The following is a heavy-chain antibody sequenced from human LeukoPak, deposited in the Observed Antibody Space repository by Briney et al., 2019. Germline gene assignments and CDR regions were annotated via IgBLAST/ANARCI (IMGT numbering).Heavy chain of an antibody. V-gene: IGHV4-59*01. CDR2: IYYSGST. CDR1: GGSISSYY. Sequence: ASETLSLTCTVSGGSISSYYWSWIRQPPGKGLEWIGYIYYSGSTNYNPSLKSRVTISVDTSKNQFSLKLSSVTAADTAVYYCARDGRTGFQHWGQGTLVTVSS. CDR3: ARDGRTGFQH. J-gene: IGHJ1*01.